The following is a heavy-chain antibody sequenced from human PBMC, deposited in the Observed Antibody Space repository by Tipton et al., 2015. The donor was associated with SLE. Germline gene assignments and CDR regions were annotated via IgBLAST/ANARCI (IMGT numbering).Heavy chain of an antibody. Sequence: LRLSCAVYGGSFSGYYWSWIRQPPGKGLEWIGEINHSGTTNYNPSLKSRVTISVDTSKNQFSLKLSSVTAADTAAYYCARETAGGNFDYWGQGTLVAVSS. CDR3: ARETAGGNFDY. D-gene: IGHD3-10*01. CDR2: INHSGTT. J-gene: IGHJ4*02. V-gene: IGHV4-34*01. CDR1: GGSFSGYY.